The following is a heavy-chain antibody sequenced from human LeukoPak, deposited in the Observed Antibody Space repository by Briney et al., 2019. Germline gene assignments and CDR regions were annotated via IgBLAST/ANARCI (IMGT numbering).Heavy chain of an antibody. CDR3: AKDPYSSSWYVVDY. CDR1: GFTVSSNY. CDR2: ISGSGGST. D-gene: IGHD6-13*01. J-gene: IGHJ4*02. V-gene: IGHV3-23*01. Sequence: GGSLRLSCAASGFTVSSNYMSWVRQAPGKGLEWVSAISGSGGSTYYADSVKGRFTISRDNSKNTLYLQMNSLRAEDTAVYYCAKDPYSSSWYVVDYWGQGTLVTVSS.